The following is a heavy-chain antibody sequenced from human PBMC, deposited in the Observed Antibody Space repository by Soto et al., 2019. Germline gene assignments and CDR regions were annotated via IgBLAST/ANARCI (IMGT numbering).Heavy chain of an antibody. CDR2: ISYTGST. CDR3: ARDRLASTGWPEA. V-gene: IGHV4-59*01. D-gene: IGHD3-3*02. Sequence: QVQLQESGPGLVKPSETLSLTCTVSGGSISPYYWSWVRQPPGKGLEWIGYISYTGSTNYNPSLKRRVTMSVDTSKNQFSLRLSSVTAADTAVYYWARDRLASTGWPEAWGQGTLVTVSS. CDR1: GGSISPYY. J-gene: IGHJ5*02.